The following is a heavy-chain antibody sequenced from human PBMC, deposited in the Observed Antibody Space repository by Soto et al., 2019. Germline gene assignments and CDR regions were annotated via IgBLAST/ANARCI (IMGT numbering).Heavy chain of an antibody. V-gene: IGHV3-30-3*01. J-gene: IGHJ4*02. CDR2: ISYDGGTK. CDR1: GFTFSNYA. CDR3: ARKFHYDSWTYLFDLDY. Sequence: QVQLVESGGGVVQPGRSLRLSCAASGFTFSNYAVHWVRQAPGKGLEWVAVISYDGGTKNYADSVKGRFTISRDNSRNTLYLQMNRLRVEDTAVYYCARKFHYDSWTYLFDLDYWGQGTLVTVSS. D-gene: IGHD3-10*01.